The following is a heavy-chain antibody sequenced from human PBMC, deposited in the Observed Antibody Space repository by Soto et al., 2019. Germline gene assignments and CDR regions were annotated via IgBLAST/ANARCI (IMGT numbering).Heavy chain of an antibody. D-gene: IGHD1-26*01. CDR3: TRSGKSLLDY. CDR2: FSHNGRP. J-gene: IGHJ4*02. V-gene: IGHV4-30-4*01. Sequence: QVQLQESGPGLVEPSQTLSLNCTVSGASISSGDFYWSWVRQSPDKGLEGIGHFSHNGRPYYNPCLKSRVTMSVDPSNNQFSVKLTSVIPADTAVYFFTRSGKSLLDYWGQGALVAVSA. CDR1: GASISSGDFY.